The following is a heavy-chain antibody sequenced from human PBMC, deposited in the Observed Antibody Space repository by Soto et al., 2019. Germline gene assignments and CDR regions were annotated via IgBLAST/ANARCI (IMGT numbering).Heavy chain of an antibody. Sequence: QITLKESGPVLVKSTETLTLTCTVSGYSLSNARLGVAWIRQPPGKALEWLAHIFSNDEKSYNTSLESRLTNSKDIPRNQVVLTMTNMDPGDTATYYGARLGTVERDLQYWGQGSLVTVTS. CDR3: ARLGTVERDLQY. J-gene: IGHJ1*01. V-gene: IGHV2-26*01. D-gene: IGHD7-27*01. CDR2: IFSNDEK. CDR1: GYSLSNARLG.